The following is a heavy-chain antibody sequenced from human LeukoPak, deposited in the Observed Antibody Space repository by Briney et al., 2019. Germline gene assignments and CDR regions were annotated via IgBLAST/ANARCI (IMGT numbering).Heavy chain of an antibody. Sequence: GGSLRLSCATSGFTLSSYEMNWVRQAPGKGLEWISYITTSGTSTYYADSVKGRFTISRDNGKTALSLQMNSLRAEDTAVYYCVVHSATSCYWGQGTLVTVSS. V-gene: IGHV3-48*03. J-gene: IGHJ4*02. CDR2: ITTSGTST. CDR1: GFTLSSYE. CDR3: VVHSATSCY. D-gene: IGHD1-26*01.